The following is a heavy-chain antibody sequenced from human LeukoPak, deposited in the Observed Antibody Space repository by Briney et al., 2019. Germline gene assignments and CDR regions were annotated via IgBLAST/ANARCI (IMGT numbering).Heavy chain of an antibody. J-gene: IGHJ4*02. Sequence: GGALRLSCAASGFSFSPNAMRWVRQAPGRGLEWVAGVGGDGRTHYTDSVRGRFTISRDNSENTLHLQMNSLRVDDTAVYYCAKDMSWWVTVDFWGQGPLVTASS. V-gene: IGHV3-23*01. CDR2: VGGDGRT. CDR1: GFSFSPNA. D-gene: IGHD2-21*02. CDR3: AKDMSWWVTVDF.